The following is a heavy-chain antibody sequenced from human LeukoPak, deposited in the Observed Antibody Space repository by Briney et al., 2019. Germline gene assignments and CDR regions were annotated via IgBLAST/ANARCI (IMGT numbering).Heavy chain of an antibody. V-gene: IGHV3-7*03. Sequence: GGSLRLSCAASGFTFSNHAMSWVRLAPGKGLEWVANIKQDGSEKYYVDSVKGRFTVSRDNAKNSLYLQMNSLRAEDTAVYYCARTKYAYSGTYIPEYWGQGSLVTVSS. J-gene: IGHJ4*02. CDR3: ARTKYAYSGTYIPEY. CDR1: GFTFSNHA. D-gene: IGHD1-26*01. CDR2: IKQDGSEK.